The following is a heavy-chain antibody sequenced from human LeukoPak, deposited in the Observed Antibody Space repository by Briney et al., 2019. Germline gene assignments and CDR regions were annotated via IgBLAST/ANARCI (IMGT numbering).Heavy chain of an antibody. CDR2: IYYSGST. J-gene: IGHJ4*02. D-gene: IGHD2-2*03. Sequence: SETLSLTCAVYGGSFSGYYWGWIRQPPGKGLEWIGRIYYSGSTFYNPSLKSRVTISVDTSKNQLSLRLSSVTAADTAVYYCARHGSTDYFDYWGQGTLVTVSS. CDR1: GGSFSGYY. V-gene: IGHV4-34*01. CDR3: ARHGSTDYFDY.